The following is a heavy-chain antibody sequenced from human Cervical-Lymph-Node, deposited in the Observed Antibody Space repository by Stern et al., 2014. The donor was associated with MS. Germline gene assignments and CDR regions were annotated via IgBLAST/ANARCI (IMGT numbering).Heavy chain of an antibody. V-gene: IGHV4-31*03. D-gene: IGHD3-16*01. Sequence: VQLEESGPGLVKPSQTLSLTCTDSGGSISSTGYYWSWIRQHPGKGLEWIGYIHYSGSTYYNPSLKSRGTISVDTSKNQFSLKLSSVTAADTALYYCARSDRLWGSFDYWGQGSLVTVSS. J-gene: IGHJ4*02. CDR2: IHYSGST. CDR1: GGSISSTGYY. CDR3: ARSDRLWGSFDY.